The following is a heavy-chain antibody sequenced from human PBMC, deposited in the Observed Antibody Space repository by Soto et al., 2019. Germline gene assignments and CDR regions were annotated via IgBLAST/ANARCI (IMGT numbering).Heavy chain of an antibody. CDR1: GFTFGDYA. Sequence: GGSLRLSCTASGFTFGDYAMSWFRQAPGKGLEWVGFIRSKAYGGTTEYAASVKGRFTISRDDSKSIAYLQMNSLKTEDTAVYYCTRDYYDILNGYRKGWPDAFDIWGQGTMVTVSS. D-gene: IGHD3-9*01. J-gene: IGHJ3*02. CDR3: TRDYYDILNGYRKGWPDAFDI. CDR2: IRSKAYGGTT. V-gene: IGHV3-49*03.